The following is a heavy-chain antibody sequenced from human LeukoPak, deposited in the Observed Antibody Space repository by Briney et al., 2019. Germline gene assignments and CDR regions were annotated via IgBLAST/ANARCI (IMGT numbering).Heavy chain of an antibody. CDR2: IIPIFGTA. CDR1: GGTFSSYA. D-gene: IGHD3-3*01. Sequence: SVKVSCKASGGTFSSYAISWVRQAPGQGLEWMGGIIPIFGTANYAQKFQGRATITADKSTSTAYMELSSLRSEDTAVYYCARDGDYDFWSGYPPRGNWFDPWGQGTLVTVSS. V-gene: IGHV1-69*06. J-gene: IGHJ5*02. CDR3: ARDGDYDFWSGYPPRGNWFDP.